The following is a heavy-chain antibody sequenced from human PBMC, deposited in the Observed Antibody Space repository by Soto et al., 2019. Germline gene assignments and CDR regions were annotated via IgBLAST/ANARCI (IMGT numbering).Heavy chain of an antibody. CDR2: INAGNGNT. CDR3: ARVLGVAKGDY. Sequence: QVQLVQSGAEVKKPGASVRVSCKASGYTFTSYAMHWVRQAPGQRLEWMGWINAGNGNTKYSQKFQGRVTITRDTSASTAYMELSSLRSEDTAVYYCARVLGVAKGDYWGQGTLVTVSS. V-gene: IGHV1-3*01. CDR1: GYTFTSYA. J-gene: IGHJ4*02. D-gene: IGHD3-3*01.